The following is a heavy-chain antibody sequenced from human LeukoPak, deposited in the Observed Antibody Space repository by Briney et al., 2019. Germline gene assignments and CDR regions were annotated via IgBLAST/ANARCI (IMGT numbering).Heavy chain of an antibody. CDR2: ISTQSGNT. CDR1: GYTLTSYG. Sequence: ASMKVSCKASGYTLTSYGINWVRQAPGQGLEWMGWISTQSGNTNYAQKVQGRLTLTTDRSTNTAYMELRSLRSDDTAVYYCARGAYGDKWGQGTMVTVSS. V-gene: IGHV1-18*01. D-gene: IGHD4-17*01. J-gene: IGHJ4*02. CDR3: ARGAYGDK.